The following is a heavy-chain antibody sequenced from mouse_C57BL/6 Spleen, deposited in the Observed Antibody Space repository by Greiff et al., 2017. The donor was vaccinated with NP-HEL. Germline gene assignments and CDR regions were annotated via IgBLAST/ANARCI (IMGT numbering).Heavy chain of an antibody. CDR1: GFNIKNTY. D-gene: IGHD1-1*01. J-gene: IGHJ1*03. CDR3: AATTVVAHWYFDV. Sequence: VHVKQSVAELVRPGASVKLSCTASGFNIKNTYMHWVKQRPEQGLEWIGRIDPANGNTKYAPKFQGKATITADTSSNTAYLQLSSLTSEDTAIYYCAATTVVAHWYFDVWGTGTTVTVSS. CDR2: IDPANGNT. V-gene: IGHV14-3*01.